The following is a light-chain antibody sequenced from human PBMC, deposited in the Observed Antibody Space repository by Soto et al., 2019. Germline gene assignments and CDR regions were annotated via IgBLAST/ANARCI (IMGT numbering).Light chain of an antibody. CDR3: QQRSNWPPVFT. Sequence: EIVLTQSPATLSLSPGERATRSCRASQSVGSYLAWYQQKPGQAPRLLIYDASNRATGIPARFSGGGSGTDFTLTISSLEPEDLAVYYCQQRSNWPPVFTFGPGTKVDIK. CDR1: QSVGSY. CDR2: DAS. J-gene: IGKJ3*01. V-gene: IGKV3-11*01.